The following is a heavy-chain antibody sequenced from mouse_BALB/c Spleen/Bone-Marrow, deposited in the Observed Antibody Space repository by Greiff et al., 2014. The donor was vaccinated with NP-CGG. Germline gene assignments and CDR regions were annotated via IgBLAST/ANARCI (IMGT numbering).Heavy chain of an antibody. CDR2: VSTGSTII. CDR3: ARSHFYGNYFDY. Sequence: VQLKDSGGGLVQPGGSRKLSCAASGFTFSNFGMHCFRQSPEKGLEWVAFVSTGSTIIYYADTVKGRFTISRDNPENTLFLQMTSLRSEDTAIYYCARSHFYGNYFDYWGQGTTLTVSS. D-gene: IGHD2-1*01. J-gene: IGHJ2*01. CDR1: GFTFSNFG. V-gene: IGHV5-17*02.